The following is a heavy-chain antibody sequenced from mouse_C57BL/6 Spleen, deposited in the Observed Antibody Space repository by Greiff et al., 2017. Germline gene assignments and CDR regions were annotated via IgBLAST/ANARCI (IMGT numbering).Heavy chain of an antibody. J-gene: IGHJ2*02. Sequence: VLLMESGAELVRPGASVTLSCKASGFTFTDYDMHWVQQTPVHGLDWIGAIDPDSGGTAYNQKVKGKAILTADKASSTAYMELRSLTSEDSAVYYCTGYGGSSYFDYWGQGTSLTVSS. CDR1: GFTFTDYD. D-gene: IGHD1-1*01. CDR2: IDPDSGGT. V-gene: IGHV1-15*01. CDR3: TGYGGSSYFDY.